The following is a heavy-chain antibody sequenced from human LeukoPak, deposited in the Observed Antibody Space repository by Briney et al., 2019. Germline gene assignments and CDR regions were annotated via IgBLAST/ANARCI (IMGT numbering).Heavy chain of an antibody. J-gene: IGHJ4*02. CDR2: ISYDGSNK. V-gene: IGHV3-30-3*01. D-gene: IGHD3-10*01. Sequence: TGGSLRLSCAASGFTFSSYAMHWVRQAPGKGLEWVAVISYDGSNKYYADSVKGRFTISRDNSKNTLYLQMNSLRAEDTAVYYCARAYYYGSGSYYMKVYYFDYWGQGSLVTVSS. CDR1: GFTFSSYA. CDR3: ARAYYYGSGSYYMKVYYFDY.